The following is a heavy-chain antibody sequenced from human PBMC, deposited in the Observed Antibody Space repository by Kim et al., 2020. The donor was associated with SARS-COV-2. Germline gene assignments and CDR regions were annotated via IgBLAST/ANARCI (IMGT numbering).Heavy chain of an antibody. D-gene: IGHD2-15*01. CDR1: GFTFSSYG. V-gene: IGHV3-30*18. CDR3: AKDMVDQPPHHTYYYYGMDV. J-gene: IGHJ6*02. Sequence: GGSLRLSCAASGFTFSSYGMHWVRQAPGKGLEWVAVISYDGSNKYYADSVKGRFTISRDNSKNTLYLQMNSLRAEDTAVYYCAKDMVDQPPHHTYYYYGMDVWGQGTTVTVSS. CDR2: ISYDGSNK.